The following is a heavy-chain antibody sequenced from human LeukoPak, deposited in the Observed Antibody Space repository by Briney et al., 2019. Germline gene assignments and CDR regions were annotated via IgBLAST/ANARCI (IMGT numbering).Heavy chain of an antibody. V-gene: IGHV3-53*05. CDR3: AKGPRPTSYYFDY. D-gene: IGHD6-6*01. CDR1: GFTVSSNY. J-gene: IGHJ4*02. CDR2: IYSGGST. Sequence: GGSLRLSCAASGFTVSSNYMSWVRQAPGKGLEWVSVIYSGGSTYYADSVKGRFTISRDNAKSSLYLQMNSLRAEDTALYYCAKGPRPTSYYFDYWGQGTLVTVSS.